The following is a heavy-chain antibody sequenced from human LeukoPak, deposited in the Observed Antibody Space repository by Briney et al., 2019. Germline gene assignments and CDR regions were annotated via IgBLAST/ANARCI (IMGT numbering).Heavy chain of an antibody. D-gene: IGHD3-16*01. Sequence: SETLSLTCTVSGGSISSSSYYWGWIRQPPGKGLEWIGSIYYSGSTYYNPSLKSRVTISVSTSKNQSSLKLSSVTTADTAVYYCARDRHPYDYSRPRGDYWGQGTLVTVSS. V-gene: IGHV4-39*07. CDR3: ARDRHPYDYSRPRGDY. J-gene: IGHJ4*02. CDR2: IYYSGST. CDR1: GGSISSSSYY.